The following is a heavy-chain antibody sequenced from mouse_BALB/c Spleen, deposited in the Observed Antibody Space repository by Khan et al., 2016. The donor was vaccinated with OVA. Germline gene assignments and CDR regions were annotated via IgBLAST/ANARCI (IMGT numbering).Heavy chain of an antibody. CDR2: INPYNGDT. J-gene: IGHJ2*01. CDR1: GYSFTGYF. Sequence: EVELVESGPELVKPGASVKISCKASGYSFTGYFMNWVKQSHGKSLEWIGRINPYNGDTFYNQKFKGKATLTVDKSSSTAHMELLSLTSEDSAVYYCGGGIDYDYFDYWGQGTTLTVSS. V-gene: IGHV1-37*01. CDR3: GGGIDYDYFDY. D-gene: IGHD2-4*01.